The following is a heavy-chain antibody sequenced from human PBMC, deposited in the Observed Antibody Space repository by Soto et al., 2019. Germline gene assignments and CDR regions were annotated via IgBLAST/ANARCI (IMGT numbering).Heavy chain of an antibody. CDR2: ISYDGSNK. V-gene: IGHV3-30-3*01. Sequence: QVQLVESGGGVVQPGRSLRLSCAASGFTFSSYAMHWVRQAPGKGLEWVAVISYDGSNKYYADSVKGRFTISRDNSKNTLYLQMNSLRAEDTTVYYCARGRDYYGMDVWGQGTTVTVSS. J-gene: IGHJ6*02. CDR1: GFTFSSYA. CDR3: ARGRDYYGMDV.